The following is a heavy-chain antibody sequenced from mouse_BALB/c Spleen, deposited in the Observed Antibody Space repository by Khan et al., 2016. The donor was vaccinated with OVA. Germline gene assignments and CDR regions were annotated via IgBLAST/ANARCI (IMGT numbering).Heavy chain of an antibody. CDR3: ARPAYDGYYDY. Sequence: QVQLKQFGPELVRPGVSVKISCKGSGYTFTDYAMYWVKQSHAKSLEWIGLISTYSGSTNYNQKFKGKVTMTVDKSSSAAYMELARLTSEDSAIYYCARPAYDGYYDYWGQGTTLTVSS. J-gene: IGHJ2*01. CDR2: ISTYSGST. D-gene: IGHD2-3*01. CDR1: GYTFTDYA. V-gene: IGHV1S137*01.